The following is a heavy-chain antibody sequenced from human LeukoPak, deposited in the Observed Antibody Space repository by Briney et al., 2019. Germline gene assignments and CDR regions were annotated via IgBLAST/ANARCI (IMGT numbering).Heavy chain of an antibody. Sequence: PSETLSLTCAVSGASVSSDGFWWNWVRQPPGKGLEWIGQIGYSGTTNYKPSLESRLTISTDASNNHFSLRLTSVTPADTAVYYCARIGGVFHHWGQGTLVTVSS. CDR2: IGYSGTT. V-gene: IGHV4-61*03. CDR1: GASVSSDGFW. CDR3: ARIGGVFHH. D-gene: IGHD3-10*01. J-gene: IGHJ1*01.